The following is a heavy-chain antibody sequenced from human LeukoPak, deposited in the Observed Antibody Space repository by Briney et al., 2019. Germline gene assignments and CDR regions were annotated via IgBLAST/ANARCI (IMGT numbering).Heavy chain of an antibody. CDR3: AKDRCDAGVCYLFDC. Sequence: GGSLRLSCAASGFTFSSYAMSWVRQVPGKGLEWVSSIIGSGGSTYCADSVKGRFTISRDNSKNTLYLQMNSLRAEDTAIYYCAKDRCDAGVCYLFDCWGQGTLVTVSS. CDR2: IIGSGGST. CDR1: GFTFSSYA. V-gene: IGHV3-23*01. D-gene: IGHD2-21*02. J-gene: IGHJ4*02.